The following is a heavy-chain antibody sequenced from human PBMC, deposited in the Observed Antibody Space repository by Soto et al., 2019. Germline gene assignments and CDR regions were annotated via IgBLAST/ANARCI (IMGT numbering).Heavy chain of an antibody. D-gene: IGHD5-12*01. Sequence: QITLKESGPTLVKPTQTLTLTCTFSGIALDATDVGVAWIRQPPGKALEWVALLYWDDDKRFNSAQKSRLTVTKDTSKNQVILTMTNMDPVDSGTYYCAHTITRCRTRMDLWGSGPTVTVS. CDR1: GIALDATDVG. J-gene: IGHJ6*03. V-gene: IGHV2-5*02. CDR2: LYWDDDK. CDR3: AHTITRCRTRMDL.